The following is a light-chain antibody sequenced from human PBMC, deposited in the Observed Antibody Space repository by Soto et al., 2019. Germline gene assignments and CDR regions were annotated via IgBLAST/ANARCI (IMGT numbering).Light chain of an antibody. V-gene: IGKV1-33*01. J-gene: IGKJ2*01. CDR1: QDISNY. CDR2: HAS. Sequence: DIQMTQSPPSLSASVGDRATITCQASQDISNYLSWCQQKPGKAPKLLIYHASNLETGVPSRFSGSGSGTYFTFTISSLQPEDTATYYCQQYDNLPYTFGQGTKLEI. CDR3: QQYDNLPYT.